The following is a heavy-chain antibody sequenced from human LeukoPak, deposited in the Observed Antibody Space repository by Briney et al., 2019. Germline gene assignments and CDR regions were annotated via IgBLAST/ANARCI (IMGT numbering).Heavy chain of an antibody. V-gene: IGHV4-59*01. CDR1: GGSISSYY. Sequence: SETLSLTCTVSGGSISSYYWSWIRQPPGKGLEWIGYIYYSGSTNYNPSLKSRVTISVDTSKNQFSLKLSSVTAADTAVYYCARVEDVYCGGDCSSAFDIWGQGTMVTVSS. J-gene: IGHJ3*02. CDR3: ARVEDVYCGGDCSSAFDI. CDR2: IYYSGST. D-gene: IGHD2-21*02.